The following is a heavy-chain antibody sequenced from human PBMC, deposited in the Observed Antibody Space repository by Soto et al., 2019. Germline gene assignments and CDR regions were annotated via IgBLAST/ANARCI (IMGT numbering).Heavy chain of an antibody. D-gene: IGHD2-15*01. Sequence: ASVKVSCKTSGYIFTAYSMHWVRQAPGQGLEWMGVVNPSGGSAHYAQSFEGRVTLTRDTSTSTFYMELSSLRSEDTAVYYCAREENCRGGTCYSEYFHHWGQGTLVTAPQ. CDR3: AREENCRGGTCYSEYFHH. CDR2: VNPSGGSA. V-gene: IGHV1-46*01. CDR1: GYIFTAYS. J-gene: IGHJ1*01.